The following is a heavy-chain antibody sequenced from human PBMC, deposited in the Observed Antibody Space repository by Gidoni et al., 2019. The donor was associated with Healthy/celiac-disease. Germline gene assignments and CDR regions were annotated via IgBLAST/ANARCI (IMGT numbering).Heavy chain of an antibody. V-gene: IGHV4-39*07. CDR2: SYSSGST. J-gene: IGHJ5*02. CDR1: GGSISSRSYY. D-gene: IGHD3-10*01. Sequence: QLQLQESGPGLVKPSETLSLTCTVSGGSISSRSYYWGWIRQPPGKGLEWIGSSYSSGSTYYNPSLKSRVTISVDTSKNQFSLKLSSVTAADTAVYYCARLWFGELSRYNWFDPWGQGTLVTVSS. CDR3: ARLWFGELSRYNWFDP.